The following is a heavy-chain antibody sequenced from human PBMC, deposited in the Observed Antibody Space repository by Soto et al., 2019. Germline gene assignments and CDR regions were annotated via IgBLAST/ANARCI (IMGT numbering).Heavy chain of an antibody. CDR2: IKQDGSEK. CDR1: GFTFSSYW. V-gene: IGHV3-7*01. Sequence: GGSLRLSCAASGFTFSSYWMSWVRQAPGKGLGWVANIKQDGSEKYYVDSVKGRFTISRDNAKNSLYLQMNSLRAEDTAVYYCARGPPGIAAAGTYYYYMDVWGKGTTVTVSS. J-gene: IGHJ6*03. D-gene: IGHD6-13*01. CDR3: ARGPPGIAAAGTYYYYMDV.